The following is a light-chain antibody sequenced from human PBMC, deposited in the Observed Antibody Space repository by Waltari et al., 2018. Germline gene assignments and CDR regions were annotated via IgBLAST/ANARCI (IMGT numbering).Light chain of an antibody. CDR2: GPG. Sequence: SSDLTQDPSVSVALGQTVRITCQGDTLRRYYASWYQQRPGQAPVLVLYGPGTRPSGIPDRFSGSTSGNTASLTITGAQAEDEADYYCHSRETFSTRLFGGGTRLTV. CDR1: TLRRYY. V-gene: IGLV3-19*01. CDR3: HSRETFSTRL. J-gene: IGLJ2*01.